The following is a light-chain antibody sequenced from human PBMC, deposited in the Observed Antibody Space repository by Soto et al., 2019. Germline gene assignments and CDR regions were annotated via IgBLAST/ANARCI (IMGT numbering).Light chain of an antibody. Sequence: EIVLTQSPVTLSSSPGERATLSCRASQSVGSYLAWLQQKPGQAPRLLIYDASKRATGIPGRFSGSGSGTDFILTISSLEPEDFAVYYCQQRRDSITFGQGTRLEIK. V-gene: IGKV3-11*01. CDR1: QSVGSY. CDR2: DAS. J-gene: IGKJ5*01. CDR3: QQRRDSIT.